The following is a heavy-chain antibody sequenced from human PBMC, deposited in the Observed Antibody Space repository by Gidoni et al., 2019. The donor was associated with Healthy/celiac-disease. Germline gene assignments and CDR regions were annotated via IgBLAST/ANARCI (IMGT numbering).Heavy chain of an antibody. J-gene: IGHJ6*02. CDR1: GGTCSSDT. Sequence: QVQLVQSGAEVKKPGSSVKVSCKASGGTCSSDTISWVRQAPGQGLEWRGRIIPILGIANYAQKFQGRVTITANKSTSTAYMELSSLRSEDTAVYYCARPLYGTGTTRYYYYGMDVWGQGTTVTVSS. CDR2: IIPILGIA. V-gene: IGHV1-69*02. CDR3: ARPLYGTGTTRYYYYGMDV. D-gene: IGHD1-7*01.